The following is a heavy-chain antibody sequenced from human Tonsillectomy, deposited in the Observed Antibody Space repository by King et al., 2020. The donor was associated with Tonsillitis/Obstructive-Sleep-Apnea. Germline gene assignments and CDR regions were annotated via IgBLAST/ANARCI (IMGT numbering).Heavy chain of an antibody. CDR2: TSHDGSKT. J-gene: IGHJ6*03. V-gene: IGHV3-30*18. Sequence: VQLVESGGGVVQPGRSLRLSCAASGFTFSSFGMHWVLQAPGKGLEWGALTSHDGSKTYYTDSVKGRFSISRDNSRNTLYLQMNCLRTEETAVYYCAKEKSYWYYYYYHMDVWGKGTTVIVSS. CDR3: AKEKSYWYYYYYHMDV. D-gene: IGHD2/OR15-2a*01. CDR1: GFTFSSFG.